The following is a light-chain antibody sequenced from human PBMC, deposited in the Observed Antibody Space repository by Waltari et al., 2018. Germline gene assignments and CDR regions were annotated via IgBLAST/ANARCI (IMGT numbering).Light chain of an antibody. CDR3: QQRSNWPPT. Sequence: EIVLTQSPGTLSLSPGERATLSCRASQSVSNMLAWYQQKPGQAPRLLIYDTSNRATGIPARFSGSGSGTDFTLTISGLEPEDFAVYYCQQRSNWPPTFGQGTKVEI. V-gene: IGKV3-11*01. CDR2: DTS. J-gene: IGKJ1*01. CDR1: QSVSNM.